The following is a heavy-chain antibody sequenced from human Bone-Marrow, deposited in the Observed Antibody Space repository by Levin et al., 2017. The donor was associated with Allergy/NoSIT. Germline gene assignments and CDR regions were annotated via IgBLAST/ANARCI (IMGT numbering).Heavy chain of an antibody. V-gene: IGHV3-30-3*01. Sequence: GGSLRLSCAASGFASNTYTMHWVRQPPGGGLEWVALISFDGTKTFYADSVKGRFTISRDNSKNTLFLQMNRLRPEDTAMYYCAEGAHSGHYNGFEDWGQGTLVTVSS. CDR1: GFASNTYT. J-gene: IGHJ4*02. D-gene: IGHD3-22*01. CDR3: AEGAHSGHYNGFED. CDR2: ISFDGTKT.